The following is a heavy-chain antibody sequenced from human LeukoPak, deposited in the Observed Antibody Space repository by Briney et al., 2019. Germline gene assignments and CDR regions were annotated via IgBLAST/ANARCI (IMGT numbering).Heavy chain of an antibody. Sequence: PSETLSLTCTVYGGSFSGYYWSWIRQPPGTGLQWIGEIDHNGNTNYIPSLKSRITISVDTSKNQFSLRLTSVTAADTAVYYCARDYCDVYDWGQGTLVTVSS. CDR3: ARDYCDVYD. V-gene: IGHV4-34*01. J-gene: IGHJ4*02. CDR2: IDHNGNT. D-gene: IGHD5/OR15-5a*01. CDR1: GGSFSGYY.